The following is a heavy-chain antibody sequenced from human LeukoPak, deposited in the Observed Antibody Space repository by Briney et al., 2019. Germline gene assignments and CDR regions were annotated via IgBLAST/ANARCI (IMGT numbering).Heavy chain of an antibody. CDR3: AKDRNFDSSGYNYFDP. V-gene: IGHV3-30*02. CDR2: IGDDGTNK. CDR1: GLTFSCFG. J-gene: IGHJ5*02. D-gene: IGHD3-22*01. Sequence: GGSLRLSCAASGLTFSCFGMHWVRQAPGKGLEWVAFIGDDGTNKYYADSVKGRFTISRDNSKKTLFVQMSSLRAEDTAVYYCAKDRNFDSSGYNYFDPWGQGTLVTVSS.